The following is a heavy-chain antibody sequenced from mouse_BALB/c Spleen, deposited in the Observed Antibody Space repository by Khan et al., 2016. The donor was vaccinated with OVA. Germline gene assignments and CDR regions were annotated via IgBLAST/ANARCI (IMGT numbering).Heavy chain of an antibody. CDR1: GYTFTDYI. J-gene: IGHJ3*01. V-gene: IGHV1-77*01. CDR2: IFPGSDTP. Sequence: QVQLQQSGPELVKPGASLKVSCKASGYTFTDYIIGWVKQSTRQGLEWIGDIFPGSDTPYYNEKFKDRATLTAGKSANTAYMQLSSLTSDDSAVXFCARGGYSAFAYWGQGTLVTVSA. CDR3: ARGGYSAFAY. D-gene: IGHD2-14*01.